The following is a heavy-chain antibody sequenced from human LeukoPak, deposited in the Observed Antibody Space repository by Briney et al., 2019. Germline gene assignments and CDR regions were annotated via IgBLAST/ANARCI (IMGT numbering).Heavy chain of an antibody. V-gene: IGHV3-20*04. Sequence: PVGSLRLSCAASGFTFDDYGMSWVRQGPGKGLEWVSGINWNGGNTGYAGSVKGRFTIFRDNAKNSLYLEMDSLRVEDTALYYCARTSDGNWFDPWGQGTLVTVSS. CDR1: GFTFDDYG. CDR2: INWNGGNT. CDR3: ARTSDGNWFDP. D-gene: IGHD1-26*01. J-gene: IGHJ5*02.